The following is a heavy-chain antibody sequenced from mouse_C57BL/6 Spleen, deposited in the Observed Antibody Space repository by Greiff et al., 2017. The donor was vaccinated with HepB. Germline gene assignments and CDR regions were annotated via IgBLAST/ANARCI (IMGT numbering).Heavy chain of an antibody. Sequence: EVQLVESGGDLVKPGGSLKLSCAASGFTFSSYGMSWVRQTPDKRLEWVATISSGGSYTYYPDSVKGRFTISRDNAKNTLYLQMSSLKSEDTAMYYCARHPIYYYGSSSYYAMDYWGQGTSVTVSS. CDR3: ARHPIYYYGSSSYYAMDY. CDR2: ISSGGSYT. V-gene: IGHV5-6*01. J-gene: IGHJ4*01. D-gene: IGHD1-1*01. CDR1: GFTFSSYG.